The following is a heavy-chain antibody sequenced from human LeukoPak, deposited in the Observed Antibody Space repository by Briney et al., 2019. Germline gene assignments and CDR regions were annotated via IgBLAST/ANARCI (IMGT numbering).Heavy chain of an antibody. J-gene: IGHJ6*03. V-gene: IGHV3-53*01. CDR2: IYTGGST. D-gene: IGHD6-6*01. Sequence: GGSLRLSCAASGFTVSSNYMSWVRQAPGKGLEWVSVIYTGGSTYYADSAKGRFTISRDNSKNTLYLQMNSLRAEDTAVYYCARVRPRPIIDVWGKGTTVTVSS. CDR1: GFTVSSNY. CDR3: ARVRPRPIIDV.